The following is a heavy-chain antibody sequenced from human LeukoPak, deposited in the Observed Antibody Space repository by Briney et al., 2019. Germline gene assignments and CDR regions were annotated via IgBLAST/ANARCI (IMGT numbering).Heavy chain of an antibody. V-gene: IGHV3-23*01. CDR1: GFSFSTYA. CDR3: AKDYGYTPYYFDY. D-gene: IGHD5-18*01. CDR2: LTGSGDTT. J-gene: IGHJ4*02. Sequence: GSLRLSCATSGFSFSTYAMAWVRQAPGKGLQWVSTLTGSGDTTYYAESVKGRFTISRDNSKNTLYLQMNSLRVEDTAIYYCAKDYGYTPYYFDYWGQGTLVTVSS.